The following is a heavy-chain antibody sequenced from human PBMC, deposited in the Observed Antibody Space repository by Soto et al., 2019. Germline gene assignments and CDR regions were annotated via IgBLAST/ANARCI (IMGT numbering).Heavy chain of an antibody. D-gene: IGHD3-16*01. CDR2: LIHGGST. J-gene: IGHJ3*02. CDR3: ARSPLGYDYVRQTWREVGDSFDI. CDR1: GSSLGGFH. Sequence: XETLSLTCAIYGSSLGGFHWTWLRQAPGKGLDWIGELIHGGSTNYNPSLKSRVSFSLDTSKNQFSLHLMSVTAADTAVYYCARSPLGYDYVRQTWREVGDSFDIWGRGTMVTVSS. V-gene: IGHV4-34*12.